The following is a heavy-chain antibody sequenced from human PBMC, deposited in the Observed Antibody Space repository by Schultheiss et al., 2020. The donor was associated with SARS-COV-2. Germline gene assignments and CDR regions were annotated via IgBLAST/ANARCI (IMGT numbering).Heavy chain of an antibody. CDR2: INHSGST. D-gene: IGHD3-10*01. Sequence: SETLSLTCTVSGGSISSYYWSWIRQPPGKGLEWIGEINHSGSTNYNPSLKSRVTISVDTSKNQFSLKLSSVTAADTAVYYCARGFKPVRGTEYFQHWGQGTLVTVSS. J-gene: IGHJ1*01. CDR3: ARGFKPVRGTEYFQH. V-gene: IGHV4-34*01. CDR1: GGSISSYY.